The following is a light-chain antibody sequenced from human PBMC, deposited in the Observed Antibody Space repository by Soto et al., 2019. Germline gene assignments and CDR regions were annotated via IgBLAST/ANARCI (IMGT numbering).Light chain of an antibody. CDR2: DAS. CDR3: QQRLDWPLT. J-gene: IGKJ4*01. V-gene: IGKV3-11*01. Sequence: EIVVTQSPATLSLSPGERATLSCRASQSIDHYLAWYTQKPGRAPRLHIYDASHRATAISARFSGSGSGTEFTLTIRTLETESFVIHYWQQRLDWPLTFSGGTKVEIK. CDR1: QSIDHY.